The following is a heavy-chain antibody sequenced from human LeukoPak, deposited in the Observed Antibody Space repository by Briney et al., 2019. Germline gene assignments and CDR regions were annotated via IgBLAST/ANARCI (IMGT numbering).Heavy chain of an antibody. V-gene: IGHV3-23*01. D-gene: IGHD2-2*01. CDR1: GFTFSSYA. J-gene: IGHJ4*02. Sequence: GGSLRLSCAASGFTFSSYAMSWVRQAPGKGLEWVSAISGSGGSTYYADSVKGRFTISRDSSKNTRFLQMSSLRAEDTAVYYCANVNQLTTVYWVRATLLTVPS. CDR2: ISGSGGST. CDR3: ANVNQLTTVY.